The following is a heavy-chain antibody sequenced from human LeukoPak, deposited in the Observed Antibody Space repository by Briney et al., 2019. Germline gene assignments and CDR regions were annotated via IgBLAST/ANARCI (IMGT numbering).Heavy chain of an antibody. Sequence: GGSLRLSCASSGFTFSSYWMHWVRQAPGKGLVWVSHINSDGSSTNYADSLKGRFTISRDNAKNTVYLQMNSLRAEDTAVYYCATSRTFDYWGQGTLVTVSS. V-gene: IGHV3-74*01. CDR1: GFTFSSYW. CDR3: ATSRTFDY. J-gene: IGHJ4*02. CDR2: INSDGSST. D-gene: IGHD2-8*01.